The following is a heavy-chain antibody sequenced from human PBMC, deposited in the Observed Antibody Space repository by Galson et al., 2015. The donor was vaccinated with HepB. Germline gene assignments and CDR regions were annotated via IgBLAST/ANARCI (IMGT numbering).Heavy chain of an antibody. CDR3: AKEELDTAMVLDY. Sequence: SLRLSCAASGFTFSSYGMHWVRQAPGKGLEWVAVISYDGSNKYYADSVKGRFTISRDNSKNTLYLQMNSLRAEDTAVYYCAKEELDTAMVLDYWGQGTLVTVSS. J-gene: IGHJ4*02. V-gene: IGHV3-30*18. CDR1: GFTFSSYG. D-gene: IGHD5-18*01. CDR2: ISYDGSNK.